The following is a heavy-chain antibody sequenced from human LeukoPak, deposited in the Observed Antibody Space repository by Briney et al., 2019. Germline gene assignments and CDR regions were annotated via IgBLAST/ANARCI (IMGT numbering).Heavy chain of an antibody. Sequence: SETLSLTCAVYGGSFSGYYWSWIRQPPGKGLEWIGEINHSGSANYNPSLKSRVTISVDTSKNQFSLKLSSVTAADTAVYYCARGRSSFYYDSSGYLDAFDIWGQGTMVTVSS. CDR1: GGSFSGYY. D-gene: IGHD3-22*01. V-gene: IGHV4-34*01. J-gene: IGHJ3*02. CDR3: ARGRSSFYYDSSGYLDAFDI. CDR2: INHSGSA.